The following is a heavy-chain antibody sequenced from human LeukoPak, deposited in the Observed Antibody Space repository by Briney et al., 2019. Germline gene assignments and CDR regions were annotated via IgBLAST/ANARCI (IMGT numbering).Heavy chain of an antibody. CDR1: GFDFSSYA. CDR2: ISRRDDYT. V-gene: IGHV3-23*01. D-gene: IGHD3-10*01. CDR3: ANDYRSGSFHDF. Sequence: PGRSLRLSCAASGFDFSSYAMSWVRQPPGKGLDLDSVISRRDDYTYYADSVKGRFTISRDNSKNTLYLQMNSLRAEDTAVYYCANDYRSGSFHDFWGQGTLVTVSS. J-gene: IGHJ4*02.